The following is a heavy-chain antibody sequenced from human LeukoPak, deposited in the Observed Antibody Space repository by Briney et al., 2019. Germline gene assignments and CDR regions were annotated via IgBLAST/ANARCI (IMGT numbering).Heavy chain of an antibody. V-gene: IGHV3-53*01. D-gene: IGHD3-22*01. Sequence: GGSLRLSCAASGFTVSSNYMSWVRQAPGKGLEWVSVIYSGGSTYYADSVKGRFTISRDNSKNTLYLQMNSLRADNPAVYYCARLGGSYDRRGYSGADYFDYWGQGTLVTVSS. CDR1: GFTVSSNY. J-gene: IGHJ4*02. CDR3: ARLGGSYDRRGYSGADYFDY. CDR2: IYSGGST.